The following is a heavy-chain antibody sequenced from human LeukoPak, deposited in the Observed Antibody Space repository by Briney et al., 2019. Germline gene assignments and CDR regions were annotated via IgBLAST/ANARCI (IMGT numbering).Heavy chain of an antibody. Sequence: GSLRLSCAASGFTFSSYDMSWVRQAPGKGLEWVSAISYGGGSTYADSVKGRFTISRDNSKNTLYLQMNSLRAEDTAKYYCAKTIPYWYFDLWGRGTLVTVSS. CDR3: AKTIPYWYFDL. V-gene: IGHV3-23*01. CDR2: ISYGGGST. CDR1: GFTFSSYD. J-gene: IGHJ2*01. D-gene: IGHD5-24*01.